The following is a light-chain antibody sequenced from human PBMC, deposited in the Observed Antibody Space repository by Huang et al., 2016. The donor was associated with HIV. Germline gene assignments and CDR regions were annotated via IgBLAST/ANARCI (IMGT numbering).Light chain of an antibody. CDR2: WAS. CDR3: QQYDTSPWT. CDR1: QSVLYRSNSKNY. J-gene: IGKJ1*01. V-gene: IGKV4-1*01. Sequence: DIVMTQSPDSLAVSLGERANINCKSSQSVLYRSNSKNYLAWYQQKPGQPPKLLIYWASTRESGVPDRFTGSGSGTDFSLTISSLQAEDVAVYYCQQYDTSPWTFGQGTKVEIK.